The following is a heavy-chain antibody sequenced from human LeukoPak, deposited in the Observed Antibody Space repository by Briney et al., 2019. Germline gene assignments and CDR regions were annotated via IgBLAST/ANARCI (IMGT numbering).Heavy chain of an antibody. CDR2: INSDGSST. V-gene: IGHV3-74*01. CDR3: ASLRYYYDSSGYYFLNYFDY. Sequence: GGSLRLSCAASGFTFSSYWMHWVRQAPGKGLVWVSRINSDGSSTSYADSVKGRFTISRDNAKNTLYLQMNSLRAEDTAVYYCASLRYYYDSSGYYFLNYFDYWGQGTPVTVSS. J-gene: IGHJ4*02. D-gene: IGHD3-22*01. CDR1: GFTFSSYW.